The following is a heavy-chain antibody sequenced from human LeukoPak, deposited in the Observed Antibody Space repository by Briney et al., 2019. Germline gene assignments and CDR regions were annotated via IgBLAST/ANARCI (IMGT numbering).Heavy chain of an antibody. CDR1: GFTFSSYA. J-gene: IGHJ4*03. V-gene: IGHV3-23*01. Sequence: AGSLTLSCAASGFTFSSYAMSWVRQAPGKGLEWVSAISGSGGSTYYADSVKGRFTISRDNSKNTLYLQMNSLRAEDTGGYCCAKEGIAEAGRGYFDYWGQGTPVTVSS. CDR3: AKEGIAEAGRGYFDY. D-gene: IGHD6-13*01. CDR2: ISGSGGST.